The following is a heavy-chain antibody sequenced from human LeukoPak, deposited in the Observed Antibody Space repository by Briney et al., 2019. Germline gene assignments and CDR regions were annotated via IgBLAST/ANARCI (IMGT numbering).Heavy chain of an antibody. CDR2: ISGSSSTI. V-gene: IGHV3-48*04. D-gene: IGHD4-17*01. Sequence: GGSLRLSCEASGFTFSTYSINWVRQAPGKGVEWVSHISGSSSTIYYTDSVKGRFTISRDNAKNLLFLQMNSLRAEDTAVYYCARERHYGALDYWGQGTLVTVSS. J-gene: IGHJ4*02. CDR3: ARERHYGALDY. CDR1: GFTFSTYS.